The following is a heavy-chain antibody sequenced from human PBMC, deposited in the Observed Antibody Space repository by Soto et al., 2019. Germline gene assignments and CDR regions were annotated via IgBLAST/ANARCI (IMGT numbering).Heavy chain of an antibody. Sequence: EVPLLESGGGLVQPGGSLRLSCAASGFTFSSYAMSWVRQAPGKGLEWVSAISGSGGSTYYADSVKGRFTISRDNSRNTQYLQMNSLRAEDTAVDYCANPVDTAMVPFCYWGQGTLVTVSS. CDR3: ANPVDTAMVPFCY. J-gene: IGHJ4*02. D-gene: IGHD5-18*01. V-gene: IGHV3-23*01. CDR1: GFTFSSYA. CDR2: ISGSGGST.